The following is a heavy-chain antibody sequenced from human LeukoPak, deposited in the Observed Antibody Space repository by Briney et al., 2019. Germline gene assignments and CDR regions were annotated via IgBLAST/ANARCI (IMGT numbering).Heavy chain of an antibody. CDR3: ARDLSGVTGYTYGRGIDY. CDR1: GFTFSNAW. CDR2: IKKDGSEK. Sequence: GGSLRLSCAASGFTFSNAWMSWVRQAPGKGLEWVANIKKDGSEKYYVDSVKGRFTISRDNAKTSLYLQVNSLRAEDTAVYYCARDLSGVTGYTYGRGIDYWGQGTLVTVSS. D-gene: IGHD5-18*01. V-gene: IGHV3-7*01. J-gene: IGHJ4*02.